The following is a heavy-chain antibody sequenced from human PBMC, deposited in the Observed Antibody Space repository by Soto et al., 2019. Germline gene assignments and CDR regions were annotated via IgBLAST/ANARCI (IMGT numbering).Heavy chain of an antibody. CDR2: IYYSGST. Sequence: QVQLQESGPGLVKPSQTLSLTCTVSGGSISSGGYYWSWIRQHPGKGLEWIGYIYYSGSTYYNPSLKSRVTISVDTSKNQFSLKLSSVTAADTAVYYCARMSMVRGVSYYYYGMDVWGQGTTVTVSS. CDR1: GGSISSGGYY. J-gene: IGHJ6*02. D-gene: IGHD3-10*01. V-gene: IGHV4-31*03. CDR3: ARMSMVRGVSYYYYGMDV.